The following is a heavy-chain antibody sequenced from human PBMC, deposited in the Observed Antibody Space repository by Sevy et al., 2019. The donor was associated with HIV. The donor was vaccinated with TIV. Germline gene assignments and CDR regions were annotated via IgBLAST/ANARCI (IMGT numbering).Heavy chain of an antibody. Sequence: GGSLRLSCVGSGFTFSSYSFNWVRLAPGKGLEWVSLISHDGGTQFFADSVRGRFTISRDNSKNTLWLEMNSLRPEDTAVYFCARDALPFCGGDCYSHFFDPRGQGTLVTVSS. J-gene: IGHJ5*02. V-gene: IGHV3-30*04. CDR3: ARDALPFCGGDCYSHFFDP. D-gene: IGHD2-21*02. CDR2: ISHDGGTQ. CDR1: GFTFSSYS.